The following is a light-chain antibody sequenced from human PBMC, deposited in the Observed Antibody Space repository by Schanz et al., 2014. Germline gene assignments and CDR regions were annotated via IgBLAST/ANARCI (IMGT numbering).Light chain of an antibody. Sequence: QSALTQPPSASGSPGQSVTISCTGTSSDIGRYNYVSWYQHHPGKAPKLLIYDVTKRPSGVPDRFSGSKSGNTASLTVSGLQAEDEADYYCSSYTSSSTLLFGGGTKLTVL. J-gene: IGLJ2*01. CDR3: SSYTSSSTLL. V-gene: IGLV2-8*01. CDR2: DVT. CDR1: SSDIGRYNY.